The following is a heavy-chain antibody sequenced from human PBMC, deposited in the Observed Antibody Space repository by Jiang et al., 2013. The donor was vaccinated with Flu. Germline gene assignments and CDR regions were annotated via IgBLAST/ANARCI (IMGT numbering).Heavy chain of an antibody. Sequence: KPSETLSLTCTVSDGSISAYYWSWIRQSPGKGLQWIGYIYYRGSTDYNPSLRSRVTMSVDTSKSQFSLRLRSVTAADTAVYYCASLHNGYDLRWGQGTLVTVSS. J-gene: IGHJ4*02. V-gene: IGHV4-59*13. CDR2: IYYRGST. D-gene: IGHD5-12*01. CDR3: ASLHNGYDLR. CDR1: DGSISAYY.